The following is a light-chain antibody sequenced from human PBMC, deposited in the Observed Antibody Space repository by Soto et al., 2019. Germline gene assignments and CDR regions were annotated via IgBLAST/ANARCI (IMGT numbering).Light chain of an antibody. J-gene: IGKJ4*01. Sequence: EIVLTPSPGTLSVSPGDSVPLSCRASQGISINLAWYQHKPGQAPRLLIHGASTRATGIPARFSGSGSGTEFTLTISSLQSEDFAVYYCQQYNNWPLTFGGGTKVDIK. CDR3: QQYNNWPLT. CDR2: GAS. V-gene: IGKV3D-15*01. CDR1: QGISIN.